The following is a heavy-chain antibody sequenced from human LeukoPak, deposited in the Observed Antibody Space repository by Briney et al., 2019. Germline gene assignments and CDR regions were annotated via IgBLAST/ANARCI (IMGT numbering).Heavy chain of an antibody. CDR2: INPNSGGT. J-gene: IGHJ6*03. D-gene: IGHD2-2*01. Sequence: GASVKVSCKASGYTFTGYYMHWVRQAPGQGLEWMGWINPNSGGTNYAQKFQGRVTMARDTSISTAYMELSRLRSDDTAVYYCARDRRGYCSSTSCYGTRDYYYYYMDVWGKGTTVTVSS. V-gene: IGHV1-2*02. CDR3: ARDRRGYCSSTSCYGTRDYYYYYMDV. CDR1: GYTFTGYY.